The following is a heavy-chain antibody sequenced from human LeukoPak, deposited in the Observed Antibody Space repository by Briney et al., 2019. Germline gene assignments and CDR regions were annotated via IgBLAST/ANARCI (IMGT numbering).Heavy chain of an antibody. CDR1: GFTFSSYA. J-gene: IGHJ4*02. CDR2: ISSSSSTI. D-gene: IGHD6-13*01. V-gene: IGHV3-48*01. CDR3: ARDVSSSRVGSPFDY. Sequence: GGSLRLSCAASGFTFSSYAMNWVRQAPGKGLEWVSYISSSSSTIYYADSVKGRFTISRDNAKNSLYLQMNSLRAEDTAVYYCARDVSSSRVGSPFDYWGQGTLVTVSS.